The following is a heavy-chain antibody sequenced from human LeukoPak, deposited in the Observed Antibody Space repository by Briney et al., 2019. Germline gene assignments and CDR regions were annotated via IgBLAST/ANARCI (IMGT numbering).Heavy chain of an antibody. CDR3: ARDHAMITGSYMDV. D-gene: IGHD1-14*01. CDR1: GFTFSSYS. V-gene: IGHV3-21*04. Sequence: KPGGSLRLSCAASGFTFSSYSMSWVRQAPGKGLEWVSSISSSSSYIYYADSVKGRFTISRDNSKNTLYLQMNSLRAEDTAVYYCARDHAMITGSYMDVWGKGTTVTISS. J-gene: IGHJ6*03. CDR2: ISSSSSYI.